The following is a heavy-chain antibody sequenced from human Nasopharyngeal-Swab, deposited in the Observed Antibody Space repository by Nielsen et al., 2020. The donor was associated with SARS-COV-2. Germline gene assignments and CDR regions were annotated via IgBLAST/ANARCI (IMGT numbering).Heavy chain of an antibody. V-gene: IGHV4-39*01. Sequence: SETLSLTCTVSGASISTSSYYWGWIRQPPGKGLEWIGSFSYSGSTYYNPSLKSRVTTSVDTSKNQFSLKLSSVTAADTSVFFCARLETRWDAPYYFDYWGQGTLVTVSS. D-gene: IGHD4-23*01. CDR2: FSYSGST. J-gene: IGHJ4*02. CDR3: ARLETRWDAPYYFDY. CDR1: GASISTSSYY.